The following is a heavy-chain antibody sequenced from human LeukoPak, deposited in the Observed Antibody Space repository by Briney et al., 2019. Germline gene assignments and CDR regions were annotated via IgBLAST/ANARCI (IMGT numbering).Heavy chain of an antibody. CDR1: CGSISSQY. J-gene: IGHJ4*02. V-gene: IGHV4-59*08. CDR2: IYYRGST. Sequence: SDTLSLTCTLSCGSISSQYWSWIRQPPGKGLVCIGYIYYRGSTNYNPSLKTRVTISVDTSKTQFSLKLSSVTAADTAVYYCAGHEGGAVAGYDYWGEGALVTASS. D-gene: IGHD6-19*01. CDR3: AGHEGGAVAGYDY.